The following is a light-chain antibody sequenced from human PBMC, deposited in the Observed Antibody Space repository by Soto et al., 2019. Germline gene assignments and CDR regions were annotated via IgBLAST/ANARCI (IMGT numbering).Light chain of an antibody. V-gene: IGLV2-14*01. CDR3: SSYTSSSALDRV. J-gene: IGLJ1*01. CDR1: SSDVGGYNF. Sequence: QSALTQPASVSGSPGQSITISCTGTSSDVGGYNFVSWHQQHPGKAPKLMIYEVSNRPSGVSNRFSGSKSDNTASLTISGLQAEDEADYYCSSYTSSSALDRVFGTGTKLTVL. CDR2: EVS.